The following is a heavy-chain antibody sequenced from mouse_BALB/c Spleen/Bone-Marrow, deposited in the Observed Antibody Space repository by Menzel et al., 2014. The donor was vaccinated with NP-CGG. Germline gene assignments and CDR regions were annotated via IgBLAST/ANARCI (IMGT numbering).Heavy chain of an antibody. Sequence: VQLQQSGAELVRSGASVKLSCTASGFNIKDYYMHWVKQRPEQGLEWIGWIDPENGDTEYAPKFQCKATMTADTSSNTAYLQLSSLTSEDTAVYYCNGNYYAMDYWGQGTSVTVSS. CDR3: NGNYYAMDY. CDR1: GFNIKDYY. CDR2: IDPENGDT. D-gene: IGHD2-1*01. V-gene: IGHV14-4*02. J-gene: IGHJ4*01.